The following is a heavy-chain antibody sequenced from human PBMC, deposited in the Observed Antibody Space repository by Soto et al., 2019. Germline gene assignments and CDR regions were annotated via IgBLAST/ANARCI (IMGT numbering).Heavy chain of an antibody. J-gene: IGHJ6*02. Sequence: GGSLRLSCAASGFTFVDYGMSWVRQAPGKGLEWVSGINWNGGSTGYADSVKGRFTISRDNAKNSLYLQMNSLRAEDTALYYCASGIVGATTYGMDVWGQGTTVTVSS. CDR1: GFTFVDYG. CDR3: ASGIVGATTYGMDV. CDR2: INWNGGST. D-gene: IGHD1-26*01. V-gene: IGHV3-20*04.